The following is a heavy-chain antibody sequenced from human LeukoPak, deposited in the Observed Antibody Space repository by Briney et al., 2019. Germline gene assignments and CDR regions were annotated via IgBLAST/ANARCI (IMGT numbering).Heavy chain of an antibody. CDR1: GYTFTSYG. Sequence: GASVKVSCEASGYTFTSYGISWVRQAPGQGLEWMGWISAYNGNTNYAQKLQGRVTMTTDTSTSTAYMELRSLRSDDTAVYYCARRYCTNGVCYTFDCWGQGTLVTVSS. V-gene: IGHV1-18*01. CDR3: ARRYCTNGVCYTFDC. J-gene: IGHJ4*02. D-gene: IGHD2-8*01. CDR2: ISAYNGNT.